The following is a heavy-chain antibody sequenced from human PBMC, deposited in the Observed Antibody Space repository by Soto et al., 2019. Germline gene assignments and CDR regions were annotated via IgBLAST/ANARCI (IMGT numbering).Heavy chain of an antibody. CDR3: ARHIRGYYYGSGSYYFDY. J-gene: IGHJ4*02. Sequence: GESLKISCKGSGYSFTSYWIGWVRQMPGKGLEWMGIIYPGDSDTRYSPSFQGQVTISADKSISTAYLQWSSLMASDTAMYYCARHIRGYYYGSGSYYFDYWGQGTLVTVSS. CDR2: IYPGDSDT. CDR1: GYSFTSYW. V-gene: IGHV5-51*01. D-gene: IGHD3-10*01.